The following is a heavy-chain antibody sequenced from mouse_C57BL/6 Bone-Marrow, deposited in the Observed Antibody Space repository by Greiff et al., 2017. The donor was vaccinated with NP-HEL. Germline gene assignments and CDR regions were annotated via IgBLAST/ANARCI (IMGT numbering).Heavy chain of an antibody. CDR3: ARIYYDYSWFGY. V-gene: IGHV5-6*01. CDR1: GFTFSSYG. Sequence: EVKVVESGGDLVKPGGSLKLSCAASGFTFSSYGMSWVRQTPDQRLEWVATISSGGSYTYYPDSLKGRSTLSRDNANNTLDLQMSSLKSEDTAMYYCARIYYDYSWFGYWGQGTLVTVSA. CDR2: ISSGGSYT. J-gene: IGHJ3*01. D-gene: IGHD2-4*01.